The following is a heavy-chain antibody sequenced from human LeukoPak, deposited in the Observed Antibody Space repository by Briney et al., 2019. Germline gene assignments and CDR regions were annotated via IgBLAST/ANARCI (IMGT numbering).Heavy chain of an antibody. J-gene: IGHJ4*02. Sequence: PGGSLRLSCAASGFALSSAWMNWVRQAPGKGLEWVSGISWNSGSIGYADSVKGRFTISRDNAKNSLYLQMNSLRAEDTALYYCAKGKKIAVAGLFDYWGQGTLVTVSS. D-gene: IGHD6-19*01. CDR2: ISWNSGSI. CDR1: GFALSSAW. V-gene: IGHV3-9*02. CDR3: AKGKKIAVAGLFDY.